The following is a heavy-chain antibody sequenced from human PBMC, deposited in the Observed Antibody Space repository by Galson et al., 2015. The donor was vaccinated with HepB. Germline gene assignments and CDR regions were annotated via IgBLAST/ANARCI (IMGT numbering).Heavy chain of an antibody. D-gene: IGHD3-22*01. Sequence: SETLSLTCSVSGGSVSAYYWSWIRQPPGKGLEWIGYIYYSGSTNYNPSLKSRVTISVDTSKNQFSLKLSSVTAADTAVYYCARYGHDSSGYSFDYWGQGTLVTVSS. V-gene: IGHV4-59*02. CDR2: IYYSGST. CDR3: ARYGHDSSGYSFDY. J-gene: IGHJ4*02. CDR1: GGSVSAYY.